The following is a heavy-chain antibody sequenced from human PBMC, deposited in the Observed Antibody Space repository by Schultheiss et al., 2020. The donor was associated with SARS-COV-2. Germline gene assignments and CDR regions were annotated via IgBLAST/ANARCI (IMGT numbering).Heavy chain of an antibody. CDR1: GFTFSSYE. Sequence: GGSLRLSCAASGFTFSSYEMNWVRQGPGKGLEWVAVISYDGSHKDYADSVRGRFTISRDNSKNTLYLQMNSLRAEDTALYYCARDQWPGMGQFDYWGQGTLVTVSS. CDR2: ISYDGSHK. CDR3: ARDQWPGMGQFDY. D-gene: IGHD6-19*01. V-gene: IGHV3-30*03. J-gene: IGHJ4*02.